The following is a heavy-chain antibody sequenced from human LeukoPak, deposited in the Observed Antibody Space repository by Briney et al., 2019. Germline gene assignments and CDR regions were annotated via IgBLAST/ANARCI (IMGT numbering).Heavy chain of an antibody. V-gene: IGHV4-59*01. CDR1: GGSISSYY. CDR3: ARATLNYYDSRGHYPSNWFDP. CDR2: IYYSGST. J-gene: IGHJ5*02. Sequence: SETLSLTCTVSGGSISSYYWSWIRQPPGKGLEWIGYIYYSGSTNYNPSLKSRVTISVDTSKNQFSLKLSSVTAADTAVYYRARATLNYYDSRGHYPSNWFDPWGQGTLVTVSS. D-gene: IGHD3-22*01.